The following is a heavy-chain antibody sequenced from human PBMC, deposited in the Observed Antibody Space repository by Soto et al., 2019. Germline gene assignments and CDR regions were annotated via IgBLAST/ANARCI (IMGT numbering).Heavy chain of an antibody. Sequence: WWSLRLSCAASGFTVSSYGMHGVRQAPGKGLEWVAVISYDGSNKYYVDSVKGRFTISRDNSKNTLYLQMNSLRAEDTAVYYCAKDPDSSGWYPSSFDYWGQGALVTVSS. D-gene: IGHD6-19*01. V-gene: IGHV3-30*18. CDR1: GFTVSSYG. CDR2: ISYDGSNK. CDR3: AKDPDSSGWYPSSFDY. J-gene: IGHJ4*02.